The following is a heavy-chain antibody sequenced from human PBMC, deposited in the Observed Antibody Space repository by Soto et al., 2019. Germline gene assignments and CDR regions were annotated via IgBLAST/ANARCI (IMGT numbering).Heavy chain of an antibody. CDR3: ARRIAVAENYHYGMDV. V-gene: IGHV1-69*13. CDR1: GGTFSSYA. CDR2: IIPIFGTA. J-gene: IGHJ6*02. Sequence: SVKVSCKASGGTFSSYAISWVRQAPGQGLEWMGGIIPIFGTANYAQKFQGRVTITADESTSTAYMELSSLRSEDTAVYYCARRIAVAENYHYGMDVWGQGTTVTVS. D-gene: IGHD6-19*01.